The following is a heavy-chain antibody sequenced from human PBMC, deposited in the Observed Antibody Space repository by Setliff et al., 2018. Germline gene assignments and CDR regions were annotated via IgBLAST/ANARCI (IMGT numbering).Heavy chain of an antibody. CDR3: ARLSYRGSGAFDI. CDR1: GGSISSSSYY. D-gene: IGHD1-26*01. Sequence: SETLSLTCTVSGGSISSSSYYWGWIRQPPGKGLEWIGYIYYSGSTNYNPSLKSRVTISVDTSKNQFSLKLSSVTAADTAVYYCARLSYRGSGAFDIWGQGTMVTVSS. V-gene: IGHV4-61*05. J-gene: IGHJ3*02. CDR2: IYYSGST.